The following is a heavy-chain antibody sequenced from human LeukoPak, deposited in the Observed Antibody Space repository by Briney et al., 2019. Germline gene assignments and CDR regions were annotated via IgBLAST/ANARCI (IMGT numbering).Heavy chain of an antibody. CDR3: VRGGGIQSCGGKTCFRGFVY. J-gene: IGHJ4*02. CDR1: GYGFSDYY. CDR2: INPNSGDN. V-gene: IGHV1-2*02. Sequence: ASVKVSCKASGYGFSDYYMHWVRQAPGQGLEYMGWINPNSGDNSCAQKFQGRVSMTRDTSFTTLYMELTSLRSDDTAVYFCVRGGGIQSCGGKTCFRGFVYWGQGTLVTVSS. D-gene: IGHD2-21*01.